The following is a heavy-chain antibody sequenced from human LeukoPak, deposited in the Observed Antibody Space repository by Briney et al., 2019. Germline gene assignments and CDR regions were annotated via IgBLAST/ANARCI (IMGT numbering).Heavy chain of an antibody. CDR2: IYYSGST. D-gene: IGHD2-15*01. Sequence: SETLSLTCTVSGGSISSSSYYWGWIRQPPGKGLEWIGSIYYSGSTYYNPSLKSRVTISVDTSKNQFSLKLSTVTAADTAVYYCARDIRFQWSPPGWFDPWGQGTLVTVSS. V-gene: IGHV4-39*07. CDR3: ARDIRFQWSPPGWFDP. J-gene: IGHJ5*02. CDR1: GGSISSSSYY.